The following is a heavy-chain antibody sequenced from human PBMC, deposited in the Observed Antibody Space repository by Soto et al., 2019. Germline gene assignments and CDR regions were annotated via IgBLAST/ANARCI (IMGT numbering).Heavy chain of an antibody. CDR3: ARDKQLVFLFDY. D-gene: IGHD6-13*01. CDR1: GFTFNNYG. CDR2: ISNDGSDK. Sequence: PGGSLRLSCAASGFTFNNYGMHWVRQAPGKGLEWVAVISNDGSDKYYADSVKGRLTISRDNSKNTVYLQMNSLRAEDTAVYYCARDKQLVFLFDYWGQGTLVTVSS. V-gene: IGHV3-30*03. J-gene: IGHJ4*02.